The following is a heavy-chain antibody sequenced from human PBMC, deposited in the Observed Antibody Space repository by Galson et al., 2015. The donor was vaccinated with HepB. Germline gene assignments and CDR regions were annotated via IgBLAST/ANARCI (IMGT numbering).Heavy chain of an antibody. CDR1: GFTFSIHG. Sequence: SLRLSCAASGFTFSIHGIHWVRQAPGQGLEWVAVISYDGRSKDYLDSVKGRFIISRENARDTLYLQMNNLRPEDTAVYYCARDSDDFLSGYHLRAFDIWGQGTMVTVSS. CDR3: ARDSDDFLSGYHLRAFDI. D-gene: IGHD3-3*01. V-gene: IGHV3-30*04. CDR2: ISYDGRSK. J-gene: IGHJ3*02.